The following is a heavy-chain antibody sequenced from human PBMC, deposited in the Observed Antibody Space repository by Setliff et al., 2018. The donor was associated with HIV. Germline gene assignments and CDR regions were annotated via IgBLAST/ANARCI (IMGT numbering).Heavy chain of an antibody. J-gene: IGHJ4*02. CDR3: AKGSLPSGYSYGFFDY. CDR1: GFTFSSYG. V-gene: IGHV3-33*06. Sequence: GGSLRLSCAASGFTFSSYGMHWVRQAPGKGLEWVAVIWYDGSNKYYADSVKGRFTISRDNSKNTLYLQMDSLRAEDTAVYYCAKGSLPSGYSYGFFDYWGQGTLVTVSS. CDR2: IWYDGSNK. D-gene: IGHD5-18*01.